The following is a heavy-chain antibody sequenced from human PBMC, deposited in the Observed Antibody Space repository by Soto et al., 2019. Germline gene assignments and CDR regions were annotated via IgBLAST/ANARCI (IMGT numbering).Heavy chain of an antibody. CDR2: ISANGQGI. CDR1: GFTFNNYA. Sequence: GGTRRLSCAPSGFTFNNYAMSWFRQTPGKGLEWVSAISANGQGIYYADSVKGRFTISRDSSKNTVFLHMDSLTAEDTAVYYCATDRNYPRDQFHNWGQGTVVTVSS. V-gene: IGHV3-23*01. D-gene: IGHD1-7*01. J-gene: IGHJ4*02. CDR3: ATDRNYPRDQFHN.